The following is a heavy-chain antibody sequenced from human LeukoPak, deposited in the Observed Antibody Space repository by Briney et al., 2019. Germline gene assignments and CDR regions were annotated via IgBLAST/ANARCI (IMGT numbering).Heavy chain of an antibody. V-gene: IGHV3-30-3*01. CDR2: ISYGGSNK. D-gene: IGHD5-12*01. Sequence: PGRSLRLSCAASGFTFSSYAMHWVRQAPGKGLEWVAVISYGGSNKYYADSVKGRFTISRDNSKNTLYLQMNSLRAEDTAVYYCAREGRWPRAFDIWGQGTMVTVSS. CDR1: GFTFSSYA. J-gene: IGHJ3*02. CDR3: AREGRWPRAFDI.